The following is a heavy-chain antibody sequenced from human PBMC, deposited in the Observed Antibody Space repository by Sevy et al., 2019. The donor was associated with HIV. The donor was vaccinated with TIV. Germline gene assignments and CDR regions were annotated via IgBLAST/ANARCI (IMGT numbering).Heavy chain of an antibody. J-gene: IGHJ5*02. CDR2: INPNSGGT. V-gene: IGHV1-2*02. CDR1: GYTFTGYS. CDR3: ARVWNSDYYDSSGPNWFDT. Sequence: ASVKVSCKASGYTFTGYSMHWVRQAPGQGLEWMGWINPNSGGTNYAQKFQGRVTMTRDTSISTAYMERSRLRSGDTAVYLCARVWNSDYYDSSGPNWFDTWGQGTLVTVSS. D-gene: IGHD3-22*01.